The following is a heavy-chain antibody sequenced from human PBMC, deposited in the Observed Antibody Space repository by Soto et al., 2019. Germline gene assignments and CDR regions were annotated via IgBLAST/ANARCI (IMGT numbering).Heavy chain of an antibody. CDR2: IYASGST. CDR3: ARSAIPRGGWFRP. V-gene: IGHV4-4*07. CDR1: DDSLSTYY. D-gene: IGHD2-21*01. Sequence: SETLSLTCNVSDDSLSTYYWSWIRQPAGKGLEWIGRIYASGSTNYNPSLKGRVSMSVDTSKKQFSLRMISVTAADTAMSYCARSAIPRGGWFRPWGQGVLVTVSS. J-gene: IGHJ5*02.